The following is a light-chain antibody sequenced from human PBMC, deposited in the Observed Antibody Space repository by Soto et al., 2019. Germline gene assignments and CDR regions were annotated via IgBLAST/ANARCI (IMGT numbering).Light chain of an antibody. J-gene: IGKJ2*01. CDR2: GAS. CDR3: LQHNSYPYT. Sequence: DIQMNQSPSAVSASVGDTVTVTCRASQGITTFLAWFRQRPGQVPERLIYGASSLQSGVPSRFSGRGSGTEFTLTISSLQPEDFGTYYCLQHNSYPYTFGPGT. V-gene: IGKV1-17*03. CDR1: QGITTF.